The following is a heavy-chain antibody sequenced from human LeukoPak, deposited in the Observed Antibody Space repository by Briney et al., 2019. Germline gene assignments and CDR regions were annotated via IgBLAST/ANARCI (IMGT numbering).Heavy chain of an antibody. D-gene: IGHD6-25*01. CDR3: ARQHVIAANRIGLYYYGMDV. Sequence: ASVKLSCKASGYTFTGYYMHWVRQAPGQGLEWMGWINPNSGGTNYAQKFQGRVTMTRDTSISTAYMELSRLRSDDTAVYYCARQHVIAANRIGLYYYGMDVWGQGTTVIVSS. J-gene: IGHJ6*01. V-gene: IGHV1-2*02. CDR1: GYTFTGYY. CDR2: INPNSGGT.